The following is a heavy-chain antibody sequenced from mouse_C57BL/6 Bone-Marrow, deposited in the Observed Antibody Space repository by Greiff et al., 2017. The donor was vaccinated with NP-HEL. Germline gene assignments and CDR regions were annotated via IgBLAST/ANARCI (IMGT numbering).Heavy chain of an antibody. Sequence: VQLQQSGAELVRPGTSVKVSCKASGYAFTNYLIEWVKQRPGQGLEWIGVINPGSGGTNYNEKFKGKATLTADKSSSTAYMQLSSLTSEDSAVYFCAREGAYYSNWFAYWGQGTLVTVSA. CDR2: INPGSGGT. CDR3: AREGAYYSNWFAY. CDR1: GYAFTNYL. J-gene: IGHJ3*01. V-gene: IGHV1-54*01. D-gene: IGHD2-5*01.